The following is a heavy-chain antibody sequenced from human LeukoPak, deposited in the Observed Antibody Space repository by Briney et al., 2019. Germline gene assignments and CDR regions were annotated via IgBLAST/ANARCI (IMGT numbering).Heavy chain of an antibody. CDR2: ISSSSSTI. CDR1: GFTFSSYS. V-gene: IGHV3-48*01. Sequence: EGSLRLSCAASGFTFSSYSMNWVRQAPGKGLEWVSYISSSSSTIYYADSVKGRFTISRDNAKNSLYLQMNSLRAEDTAVYYCARDYGGYFDYWGQGTLVTVSS. J-gene: IGHJ4*02. D-gene: IGHD4-23*01. CDR3: ARDYGGYFDY.